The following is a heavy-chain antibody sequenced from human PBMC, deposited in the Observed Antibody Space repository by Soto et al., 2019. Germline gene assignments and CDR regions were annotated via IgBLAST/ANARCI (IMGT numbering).Heavy chain of an antibody. CDR1: GGSLSGNY. CDR2: THHSGST. D-gene: IGHD2-21*02. J-gene: IGHJ4*02. Sequence: QAQLQQWGTGLLKPSETLSLTCAVYGGSLSGNYWGWLRQPPGRGLEWNGETHHSGSTAYNPSLKSRVIISVDTSRNPFSLKLNSVTAADTAVYHCARTTAAIHLNYWSQGTLVTVSS. CDR3: ARTTAAIHLNY. V-gene: IGHV4-34*01.